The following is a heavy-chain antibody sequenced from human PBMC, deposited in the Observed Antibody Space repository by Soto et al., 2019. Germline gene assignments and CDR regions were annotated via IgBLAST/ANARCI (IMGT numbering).Heavy chain of an antibody. CDR1: GFTFSSYG. CDR2: ISYDGSNK. V-gene: IGHV3-30*18. D-gene: IGHD2-2*02. J-gene: IGHJ3*02. CDR3: AKLSATAILNEVYDAFDI. Sequence: QVQLVESGGGVVQPGRSLRLSCAASGFTFSSYGMHWVRQAPGKGLEWLAVISYDGSNKYYADSVKGRFTISRDNSKNTLYLQMNSLRAEDTAVYYCAKLSATAILNEVYDAFDIWGQGTMVTVSS.